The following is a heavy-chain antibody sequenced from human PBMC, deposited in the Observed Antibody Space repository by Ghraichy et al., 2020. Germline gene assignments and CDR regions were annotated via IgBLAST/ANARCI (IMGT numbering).Heavy chain of an antibody. CDR2: IRNKTKGYTT. J-gene: IGHJ4*02. Sequence: GGSLRLSCVASGFTFSVYYMAWVRQAPGKGLEWVGRIRNKTKGYTTEYAASVKGRFTISRYDSKNSLYLQMNRLKTEDTAMYYRARDYAESGAHIDYWGQGNADTVAP. CDR1: GFTFSVYY. V-gene: IGHV3-72*01. D-gene: IGHD1-26*01. CDR3: ARDYAESGAHIDY.